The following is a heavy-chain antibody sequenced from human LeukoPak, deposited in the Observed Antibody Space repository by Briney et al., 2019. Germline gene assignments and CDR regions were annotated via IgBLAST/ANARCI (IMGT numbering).Heavy chain of an antibody. V-gene: IGHV3-66*01. CDR3: ARDTDYYGSGRQGYFDH. D-gene: IGHD3-10*01. CDR1: GSTVSSNY. J-gene: IGHJ1*01. Sequence: GGSLRLSCAASGSTVSSNYMTWVRQAPGKGLEWVSSIGSDNKPHYSESVEGRFAISRDNSKSMLFLQLNSLRVEDTAMYYCARDTDYYGSGRQGYFDHWGQGTLVTVSS. CDR2: IGSDNKP.